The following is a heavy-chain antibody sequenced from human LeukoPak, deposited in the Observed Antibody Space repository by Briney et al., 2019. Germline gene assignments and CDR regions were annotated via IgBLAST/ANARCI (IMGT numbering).Heavy chain of an antibody. CDR2: ISAYNGNT. Sequence: GASVKVSCKASGYTFAGYYMHWVRQAPGQGLEWMGWISAYNGNTNYAQKLQGRVTMTTDTSTSTAYMELRSLRSDDTAVYYCARDPAGSGWMNFDYWGQGTLVTVSS. J-gene: IGHJ4*02. CDR1: GYTFAGYY. D-gene: IGHD6-19*01. V-gene: IGHV1-18*04. CDR3: ARDPAGSGWMNFDY.